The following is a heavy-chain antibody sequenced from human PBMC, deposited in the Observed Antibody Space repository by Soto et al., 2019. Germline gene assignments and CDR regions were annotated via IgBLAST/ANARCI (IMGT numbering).Heavy chain of an antibody. CDR2: IYHSGNT. D-gene: IGHD3-3*01. J-gene: IGHJ4*02. Sequence: SETLSLTCAVSGYSIISSYYWGWIRQPPGKGLEWIGSIYHSGNTFYNPSLKSRVTISVDTSKNQFSLNLNSVTAADTAVYYCARVGFDSIFGVVTSFYFDYWGQGTLVTVSS. CDR3: ARVGFDSIFGVVTSFYFDY. CDR1: GYSIISSYY. V-gene: IGHV4-38-2*01.